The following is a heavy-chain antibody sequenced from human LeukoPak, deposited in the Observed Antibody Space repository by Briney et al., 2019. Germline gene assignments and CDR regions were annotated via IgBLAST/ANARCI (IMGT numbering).Heavy chain of an antibody. CDR2: IWYDGSNK. Sequence: GGSLRLSCAASGFTFSSYGMHWVRQAPGKGLEWVAVIWYDGSNKYYADSVKGRFTISRDNSKNTLYLQMNSQRAEDTAVYYCARVLISGAVRGVFDYWGQGTLVTVSS. J-gene: IGHJ4*02. V-gene: IGHV3-33*01. CDR1: GFTFSSYG. D-gene: IGHD3-10*01. CDR3: ARVLISGAVRGVFDY.